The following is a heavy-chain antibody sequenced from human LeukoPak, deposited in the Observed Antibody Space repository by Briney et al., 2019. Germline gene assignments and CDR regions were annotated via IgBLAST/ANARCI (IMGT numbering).Heavy chain of an antibody. CDR1: GFTFSSYE. D-gene: IGHD3-22*01. Sequence: GGSLRLSCAASGFTFSSYEMNWVRQAPGKGLEWVSSISSSSSYIYYADSVKGRFTISRDNAKNSLYLQMNSLRAEDTAVYYCARDPPSLYYDSSGYFDYWGQGTLVTVSS. J-gene: IGHJ4*02. CDR3: ARDPPSLYYDSSGYFDY. CDR2: ISSSSSYI. V-gene: IGHV3-21*01.